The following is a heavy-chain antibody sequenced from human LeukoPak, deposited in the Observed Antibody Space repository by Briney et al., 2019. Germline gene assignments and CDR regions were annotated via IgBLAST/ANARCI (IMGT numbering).Heavy chain of an antibody. CDR2: IRYDGSNK. J-gene: IGHJ4*02. Sequence: GGSLRLSCAASGFTFSSYGMHWVRQAPGKGLEWVAFIRYDGSNKYYADSVKGRFTISRDNSKNTLYLQMNSLRAEDTAAYYCAKDGGGGYDFWSGYYRNTYYFDYWGQGTLVTVSS. CDR3: AKDGGGGYDFWSGYYRNTYYFDY. CDR1: GFTFSSYG. D-gene: IGHD3-3*01. V-gene: IGHV3-30*02.